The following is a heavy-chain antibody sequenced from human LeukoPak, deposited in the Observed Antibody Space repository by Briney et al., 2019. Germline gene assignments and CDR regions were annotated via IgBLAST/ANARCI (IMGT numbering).Heavy chain of an antibody. CDR2: ISSSGSII. J-gene: IGHJ4*02. CDR1: GLTFSSHW. V-gene: IGHV3-48*04. Sequence: TGGSLRLSCAVSGLTFSSHWMSWVRQAPGKGLEWVSYISSSGSIIYYADSVKGRFTISRDNAKNSLYLQMNSLRAEDTAVYYCAVTTYDSSGYYSNWGQGTLVTVSS. CDR3: AVTTYDSSGYYSN. D-gene: IGHD3-22*01.